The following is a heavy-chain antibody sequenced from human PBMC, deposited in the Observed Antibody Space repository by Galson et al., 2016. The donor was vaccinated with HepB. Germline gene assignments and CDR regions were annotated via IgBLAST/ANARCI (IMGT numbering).Heavy chain of an antibody. CDR2: IYYSGNT. J-gene: IGHJ4*02. CDR1: GASFSSGDYY. CDR3: VRESWGSTDHLDY. D-gene: IGHD7-27*01. V-gene: IGHV4-30-4*01. Sequence: GASFSSGDYYWTWIRQPPGKGLEWIGYIYYSGNTFYNPSLKGQFSISIDTFRNQFSLTLSSVTAADTAVYYCVRESWGSTDHLDYWGQGILVTVSS.